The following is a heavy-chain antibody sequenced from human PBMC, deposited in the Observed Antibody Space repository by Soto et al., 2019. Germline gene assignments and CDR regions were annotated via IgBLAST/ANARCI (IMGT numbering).Heavy chain of an antibody. CDR2: IYYSGST. V-gene: IGHV4-39*01. D-gene: IGHD2-2*02. J-gene: IGHJ5*02. CDR3: ARHSLPFLVVPAAIDNWFDP. Sequence: SEPLSLTCTVSGGSISSSSYYWGWIRQPPGKGLEWIGSIYYSGSTYYNPSLKSRVTISVDTSKNQFSLKLSSVTAADTAVYYCARHSLPFLVVPAAIDNWFDPWGQGTLVTVSS. CDR1: GGSISSSSYY.